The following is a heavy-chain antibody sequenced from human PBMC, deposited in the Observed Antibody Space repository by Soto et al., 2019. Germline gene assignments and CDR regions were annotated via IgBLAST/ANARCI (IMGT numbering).Heavy chain of an antibody. CDR3: AREYAGVADAFDI. V-gene: IGHV3-21*01. J-gene: IGHJ3*02. CDR2: ISSSSSYI. D-gene: IGHD2-15*01. CDR1: GFTFSSYS. Sequence: GGSLRLSCAASGFTFSSYSMNWVRQAPGKGLEWVSSISSSSSYIYYADSVKGRFTISRDNAKNSLYLQMNSLRAEDTAVYYCAREYAGVADAFDIWGQGTMVTVSS.